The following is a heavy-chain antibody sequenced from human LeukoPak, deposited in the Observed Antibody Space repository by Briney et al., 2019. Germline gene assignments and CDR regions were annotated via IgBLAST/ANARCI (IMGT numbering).Heavy chain of an antibody. CDR2: INHSGST. CDR3: AREKKYPIVVVPAAIWFDP. CDR1: GGSISSSSYY. Sequence: SETLSLTCTVSGGSISSSSYYWSWIRQPPGKGLEWIGEINHSGSTNYNPSLKSRVTISVDTSKNQFSLKLSSVTAADTAVYYCAREKKYPIVVVPAAIWFDPWGQGTLVTVSS. J-gene: IGHJ5*02. V-gene: IGHV4-39*07. D-gene: IGHD2-2*01.